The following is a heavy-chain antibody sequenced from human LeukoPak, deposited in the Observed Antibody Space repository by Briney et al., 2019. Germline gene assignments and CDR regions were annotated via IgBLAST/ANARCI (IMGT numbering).Heavy chain of an antibody. V-gene: IGHV3-23*01. D-gene: IGHD3-22*01. CDR3: AKKPYYYDSSGYYLDY. Sequence: PGGSLRLSCAASGFTFSSYAMSWVRQAPGNGLEWVSAISGSGGSTYYADSVKGRFTISRDNSKNTLYLQMNSLRAEDTAVYYCAKKPYYYDSSGYYLDYWGQGTLVTVSS. J-gene: IGHJ4*02. CDR2: ISGSGGST. CDR1: GFTFSSYA.